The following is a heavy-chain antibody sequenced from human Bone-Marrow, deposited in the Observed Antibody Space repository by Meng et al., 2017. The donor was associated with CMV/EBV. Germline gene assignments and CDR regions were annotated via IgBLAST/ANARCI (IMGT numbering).Heavy chain of an antibody. Sequence: GESLKISCAASGFTFSNYWMSWGRQAPGKGLEWVANIKQDGSKKYYVDSVRGRFTISRDNAGNSLYLEMNSLIGEDTAVYYCTRDDRWALDFWGQGTLVTVSS. CDR3: TRDDRWALDF. V-gene: IGHV3-7*01. CDR2: IKQDGSKK. J-gene: IGHJ4*02. CDR1: GFTFSNYW. D-gene: IGHD1-26*01.